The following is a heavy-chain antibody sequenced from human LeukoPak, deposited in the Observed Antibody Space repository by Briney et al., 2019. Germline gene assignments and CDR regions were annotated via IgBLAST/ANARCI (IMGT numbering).Heavy chain of an antibody. J-gene: IGHJ4*02. Sequence: PGGSLRLSCAASGFTFSDHYMDWVRQAPGKGLEWVGRTRNKANSYTTGYAASVKGRFTISRDDSKNSLYLQMNSLKTEDTAVYYCARLDYSNYDYWGQGTLVTVSS. V-gene: IGHV3-72*01. CDR1: GFTFSDHY. D-gene: IGHD4-11*01. CDR2: TRNKANSYTT. CDR3: ARLDYSNYDY.